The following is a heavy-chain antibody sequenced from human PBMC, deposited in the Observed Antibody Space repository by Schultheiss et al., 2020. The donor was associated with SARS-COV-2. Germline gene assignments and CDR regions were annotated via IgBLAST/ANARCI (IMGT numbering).Heavy chain of an antibody. J-gene: IGHJ5*02. CDR1: GYTFTSYG. CDR2: ISAYNGNT. CDR3: ARKWGQWPVSWFDP. Sequence: GESLKISCKASGYTFTSYGISWVRQAPGQGLEWMGWISAYNGNTNYAQKLQGRVTMTTDTSTSTAYMELRSLRSDDTAVYYCARKWGQWPVSWFDPWGQGTLVTVSS. V-gene: IGHV1-18*01. D-gene: IGHD6-19*01.